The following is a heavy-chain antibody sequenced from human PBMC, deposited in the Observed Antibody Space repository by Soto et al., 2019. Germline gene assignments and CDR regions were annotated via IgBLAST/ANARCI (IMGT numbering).Heavy chain of an antibody. D-gene: IGHD3-3*01. Sequence: EVQLLESGGGLVQPGGSLRLSCAASGFTFPSYGMTWVRQSPGKGLEWVSSISGSAGSTYYADFVKGRFTISRDNSKKTVYLQMNSLRAEDTAVYYCAKDSLRIYDFWSGTGNWFAPWGQGTLVTVSS. V-gene: IGHV3-23*01. CDR3: AKDSLRIYDFWSGTGNWFAP. CDR1: GFTFPSYG. J-gene: IGHJ5*02. CDR2: ISGSAGST.